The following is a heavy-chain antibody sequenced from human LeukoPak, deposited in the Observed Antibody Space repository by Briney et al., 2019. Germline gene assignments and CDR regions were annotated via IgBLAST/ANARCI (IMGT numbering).Heavy chain of an antibody. V-gene: IGHV4-34*01. D-gene: IGHD3-10*01. CDR2: INHSGST. CDR3: ARDGSDGSGSYYINYFDY. J-gene: IGHJ4*02. CDR1: GGSFSGYY. Sequence: SETLSLTCAVYGGSFSGYYWSWIRQPPGKGLEWIGEINHSGSTNYNPSLKSRVTISVDTSKNQFSLKLSSVTAADTAVYYCARDGSDGSGSYYINYFDYWGQGTLVTVSS.